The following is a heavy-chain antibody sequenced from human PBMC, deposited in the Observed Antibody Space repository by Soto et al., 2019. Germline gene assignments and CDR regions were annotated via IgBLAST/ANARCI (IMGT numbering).Heavy chain of an antibody. J-gene: IGHJ4*02. V-gene: IGHV3-11*06. D-gene: IGHD4-17*01. CDR2: ISSSSSYT. CDR3: ARGLTVASYFDY. CDR1: GFTFSDYY. Sequence: QVQLVESGGGLVKPGGSLRLSCAASGFTFSDYYMSWIRQAPGKGLEWVSYISSSSSYTNYTDSVKGRFTITRDNARNSLYLQMNSLRAEDTAVYYCARGLTVASYFDYWGQGTLVTVSS.